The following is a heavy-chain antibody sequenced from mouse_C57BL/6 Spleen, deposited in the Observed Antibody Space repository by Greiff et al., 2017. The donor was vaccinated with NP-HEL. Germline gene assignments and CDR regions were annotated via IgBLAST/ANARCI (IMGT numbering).Heavy chain of an antibody. D-gene: IGHD1-1*01. CDR3: TGGSSYGGYFDY. Sequence: EVQLVESGEGLVKPGGSLKLSCAASGFTFSSYAMSWVRQTPEKRLEWVAYISSGGDYIYYADTVKGRFTISRDNARNTLYLQMSSLKSEDTAMYYCTGGSSYGGYFDYWGQGTTLTVSS. CDR2: ISSGGDYI. J-gene: IGHJ2*01. V-gene: IGHV5-9-1*02. CDR1: GFTFSSYA.